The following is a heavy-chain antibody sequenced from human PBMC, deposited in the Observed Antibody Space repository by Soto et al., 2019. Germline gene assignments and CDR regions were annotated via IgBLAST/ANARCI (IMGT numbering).Heavy chain of an antibody. D-gene: IGHD3-22*01. CDR2: IYYSGST. CDR3: ARRAVEAIPTKEYYYDSSGYFDY. V-gene: IGHV4-39*01. CDR1: GGSISSSSYY. J-gene: IGHJ4*02. Sequence: QLQLQESGPGLVKPSETLSLTCTVSGGSISSSSYYWGWIRQPPGKGLEWIGSIYYSGSTYYNPSLKSRVTISVDTSKNQFSLKLSSVTAADTAVYYCARRAVEAIPTKEYYYDSSGYFDYWGQGTLVTVSS.